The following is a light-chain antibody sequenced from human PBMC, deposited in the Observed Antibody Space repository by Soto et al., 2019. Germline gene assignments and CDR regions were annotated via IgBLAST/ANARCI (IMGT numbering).Light chain of an antibody. CDR3: QQRNSYPRT. Sequence: DINLTRYPYFLDLAVGERIKKTSRAIQGINIFLAWFQQKPGKAPNLLISAASTLQIFVPSRFSGSVSETECTLTITSLQPEESATYYCQQRNSYPRTFGQGTKVDIK. J-gene: IGKJ2*01. CDR1: QGINIF. CDR2: AAS. V-gene: IGKV1-9*01.